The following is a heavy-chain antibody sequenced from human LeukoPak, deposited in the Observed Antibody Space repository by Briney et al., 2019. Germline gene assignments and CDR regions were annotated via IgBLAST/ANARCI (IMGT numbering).Heavy chain of an antibody. J-gene: IGHJ5*02. CDR2: IYYSGST. D-gene: IGHD3-10*01. Sequence: SETLSLTCTVSGGSISSYYWSWIRQPPGKGLEWIGYIYYSGSTNYNPSLKSRVTISVDTSKNQFSLKLSSVTAADTAVYYCATRSLYGSGSYYDFVNWFDPWGQGTLVTVSS. CDR3: ATRSLYGSGSYYDFVNWFDP. V-gene: IGHV4-59*01. CDR1: GGSISSYY.